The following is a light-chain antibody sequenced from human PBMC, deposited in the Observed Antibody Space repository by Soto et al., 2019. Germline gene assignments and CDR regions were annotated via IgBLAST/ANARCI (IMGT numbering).Light chain of an antibody. J-gene: IGKJ1*01. Sequence: EVGLTQSPGTLSLSPGERATVSCRASQTISRNYLAWYQKKPGQAPRLLIYGASTRATGIPDRFTGSGSGTAFTLTIARLEPEDFAVYYCQQYGGTVPWTFGEGTKVEV. CDR2: GAS. V-gene: IGKV3-20*01. CDR1: QTISRNY. CDR3: QQYGGTVPWT.